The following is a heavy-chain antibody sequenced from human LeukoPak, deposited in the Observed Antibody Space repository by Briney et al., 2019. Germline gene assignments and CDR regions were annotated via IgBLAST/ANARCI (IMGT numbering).Heavy chain of an antibody. J-gene: IGHJ4*02. D-gene: IGHD6-13*01. V-gene: IGHV3-7*01. CDR2: IKQDGSEK. CDR1: GFTFSSYW. Sequence: PGGSLRLSCAASGFTFSSYWMSWVRQAPGKGLEWVANIKQDGSEKYYVDSVKGRFTISRDNAKNSLYLQMNSLRAEDTAVYYCARGSSSWYPYFDYWGQGTLVTVSS. CDR3: ARGSSSWYPYFDY.